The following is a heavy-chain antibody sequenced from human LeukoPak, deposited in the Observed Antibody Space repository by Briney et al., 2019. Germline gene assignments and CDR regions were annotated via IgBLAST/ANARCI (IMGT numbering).Heavy chain of an antibody. V-gene: IGHV4-4*02. J-gene: IGHJ4*02. Sequence: PSGTLSLTCAVSGGSISSSNWWSWVRQPPGKGLEWIGEIYHSGSTNYNPSLKSRVRISVETSKNQFSLRLSSVTAADTAVYYCARWYSGSSTFDYWGQGTLVTVSS. CDR2: IYHSGST. D-gene: IGHD1-26*01. CDR1: GGSISSSNW. CDR3: ARWYSGSSTFDY.